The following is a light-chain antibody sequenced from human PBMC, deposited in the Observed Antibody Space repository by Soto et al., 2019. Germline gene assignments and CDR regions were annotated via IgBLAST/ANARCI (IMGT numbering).Light chain of an antibody. CDR1: QDISTS. J-gene: IGKJ5*01. Sequence: IQITQSPSSLSASVGDIITITCQASQDISTSLNWYQQNPGRAPKLLIYDASNLETGVPSWFSGSGSGTDFTFTISSLQPEDIATYYCQHYHNLPITFGQGTRLEIK. V-gene: IGKV1-33*01. CDR2: DAS. CDR3: QHYHNLPIT.